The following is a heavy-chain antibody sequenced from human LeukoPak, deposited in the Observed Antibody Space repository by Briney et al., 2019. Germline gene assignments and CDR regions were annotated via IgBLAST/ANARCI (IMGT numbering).Heavy chain of an antibody. D-gene: IGHD3-3*01. Sequence: ASVNVSCTASGYTFTSYGMNLVRLAPGQGREWMGWINTNTGNRTYSQGFIGRFVFSLDTSVSTAYQQISSLKAEDTAVYYCASDTSYYDFWSGYYTPYYYYGMDVWGQGTTVTVSS. CDR2: INTNTGNR. V-gene: IGHV7-4-1*02. CDR3: ASDTSYYDFWSGYYTPYYYYGMDV. J-gene: IGHJ6*01. CDR1: GYTFTSYG.